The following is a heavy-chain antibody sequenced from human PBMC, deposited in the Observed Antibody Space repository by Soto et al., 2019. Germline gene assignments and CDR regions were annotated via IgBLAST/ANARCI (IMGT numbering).Heavy chain of an antibody. V-gene: IGHV3-33*01. D-gene: IGHD3-16*02. J-gene: IGHJ4*02. CDR3: ARDLSGPLDY. CDR1: GFIFSNYA. CDR2: LWYDGSSK. Sequence: QVQLAESGGGVVQPGRSLTLSCTASGFIFSNYAMHWVRQAPGKGLEWVAALWYDGSSKYYADSVKGRFTISRDNSKNTLALQMTSLRAEDTDVYYCARDLSGPLDYWGQGNLVTVSS.